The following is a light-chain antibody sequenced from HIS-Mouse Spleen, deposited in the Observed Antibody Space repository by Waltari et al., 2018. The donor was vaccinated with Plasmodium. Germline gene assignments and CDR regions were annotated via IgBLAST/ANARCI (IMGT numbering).Light chain of an antibody. CDR2: DGS. CDR1: QGISSA. V-gene: IGKV1D-13*01. Sequence: AIQLTQSPSSLSASVGDRVTITCRASQGISSALARYQQKQGKAPKPLIYDGSSLGSGVPSRFSGSGSETDFTLTISSLQPEDFATYYCQQFNNYPSITFGQGTRLEIK. J-gene: IGKJ5*01. CDR3: QQFNNYPSIT.